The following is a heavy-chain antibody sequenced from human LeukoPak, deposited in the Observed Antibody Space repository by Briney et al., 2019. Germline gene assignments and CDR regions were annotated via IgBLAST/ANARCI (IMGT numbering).Heavy chain of an antibody. CDR2: INPSGGST. CDR1: GYTFTSYG. V-gene: IGHV1-46*01. CDR3: ARGTSLQSYYDSSGYYPPHDY. Sequence: ASVKFSCKASGYTFTSYGISWVRQAPGQGLEWMGIINPSGGSTSYAQKFQGRVTMTRDTSTSTVYMELSSLRSEDTAVYYCARGTSLQSYYDSSGYYPPHDYWGQGTLVTVSS. J-gene: IGHJ4*02. D-gene: IGHD3-22*01.